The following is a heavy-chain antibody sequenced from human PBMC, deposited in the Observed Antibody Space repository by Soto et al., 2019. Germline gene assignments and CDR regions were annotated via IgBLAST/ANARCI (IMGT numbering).Heavy chain of an antibody. D-gene: IGHD2-2*01. CDR2: ISAYNGNT. CDR3: ARDRIVVVPAIAYYYYCMDV. CDR1: GYTFTSYG. Sequence: ASVKVSCKASGYTFTSYGISWVRQAPGQGLEWMGWISAYNGNTNYAQKLQGRVTMTTDTSTSTAYMELRSLRSDDTAVYYCARDRIVVVPAIAYYYYCMDVWGQATTVTVSS. V-gene: IGHV1-18*01. J-gene: IGHJ6*02.